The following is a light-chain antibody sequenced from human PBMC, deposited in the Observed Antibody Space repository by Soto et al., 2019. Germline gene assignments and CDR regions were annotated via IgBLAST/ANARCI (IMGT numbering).Light chain of an antibody. Sequence: QSVLTQPASVSGSPGQSITISCTGTRTDIGNYNLVSWYQQHPGKAPRLIIYESNKRPSGVSSRFSGSKSGNTASLTISGLQHEDEGSYYCSSFAGSGTLVVFGGGTKVTVL. CDR2: ESN. J-gene: IGLJ2*01. V-gene: IGLV2-23*01. CDR1: RTDIGNYNL. CDR3: SSFAGSGTLVV.